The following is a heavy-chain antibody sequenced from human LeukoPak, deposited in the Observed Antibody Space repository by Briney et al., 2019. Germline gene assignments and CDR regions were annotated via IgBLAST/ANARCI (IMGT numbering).Heavy chain of an antibody. CDR1: GFTVSSNY. CDR3: ARDNGSSWYSYYYYGMDV. CDR2: IYSGGST. Sequence: GGSLRLSCAASGFTVSSNYMSWVRQAPGKGLEWVSVIYSGGSTYYADSVKGRFTISRDNSRNTLYLQTNSLRAEDTAVYYCARDNGSSWYSYYYYGMDVWGQGTTVTVSS. D-gene: IGHD6-13*01. V-gene: IGHV3-66*02. J-gene: IGHJ6*02.